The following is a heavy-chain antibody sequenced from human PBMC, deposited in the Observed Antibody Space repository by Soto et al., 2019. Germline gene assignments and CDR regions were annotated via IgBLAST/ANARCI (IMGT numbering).Heavy chain of an antibody. V-gene: IGHV4-30-2*01. CDR1: GGSISSGGYS. Sequence: PSETLSLTCAVSGGSISSGGYSWSWIRQPPGKGLEWIGYIYHSGSTYYNPSLESRVTISVDRSKNQFSLKLSSVTAADTAVYYCARCRSGWVSWFDPWGQGTLVTVSS. CDR3: ARCRSGWVSWFDP. D-gene: IGHD2-15*01. J-gene: IGHJ5*02. CDR2: IYHSGST.